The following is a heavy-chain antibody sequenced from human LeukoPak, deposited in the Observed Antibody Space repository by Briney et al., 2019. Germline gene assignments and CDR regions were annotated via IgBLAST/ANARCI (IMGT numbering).Heavy chain of an antibody. CDR1: GFTFSSYW. Sequence: GGSLRLSCAASGFTFSSYWMHWVRQAPGKGLVWVSRINSDESSTSYADSVKGRFTISRDNAKSTLYLQMNSLRDEDTAVYYCARGSTMIRNALDIWGQGTMVTVSS. CDR2: INSDESST. D-gene: IGHD3-22*01. J-gene: IGHJ3*02. CDR3: ARGSTMIRNALDI. V-gene: IGHV3-74*01.